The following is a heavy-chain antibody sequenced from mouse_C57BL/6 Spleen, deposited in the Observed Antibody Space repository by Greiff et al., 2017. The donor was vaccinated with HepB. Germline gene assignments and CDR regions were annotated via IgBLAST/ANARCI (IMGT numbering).Heavy chain of an antibody. CDR3: VRESPCYVGFAY. CDR2: IRSKSSNYAT. J-gene: IGHJ3*01. V-gene: IGHV10-3*01. D-gene: IGHD1-1*01. Sequence: EVHLVESGGGLVQPKGSLKLSCAASGFTFNTYAMHWVRQAPGQGLEWVARIRSKSSNYATYYADSVKDRFTISRYDSQSMLYLQMNNLKTEETARYDCVRESPCYVGFAYWGQGTLVTVSA. CDR1: GFTFNTYA.